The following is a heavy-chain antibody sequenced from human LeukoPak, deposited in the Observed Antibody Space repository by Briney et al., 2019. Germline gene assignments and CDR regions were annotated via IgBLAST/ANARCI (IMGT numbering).Heavy chain of an antibody. CDR1: GFTFSSYA. CDR2: ISGSCGST. J-gene: IGHJ4*02. Sequence: TGGSLRLSCAASGFTFSSYAMSWVRQAPGKGLEWVSAISGSCGSTYYADSVKGRFTISRDNSKNTLYLQMNSLRAEDTAVYYCAKDAPYCSGGSCYDYWGQGTLVTVSS. D-gene: IGHD2-15*01. V-gene: IGHV3-23*01. CDR3: AKDAPYCSGGSCYDY.